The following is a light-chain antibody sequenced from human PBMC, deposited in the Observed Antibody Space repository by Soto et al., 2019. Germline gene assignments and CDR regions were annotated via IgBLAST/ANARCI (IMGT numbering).Light chain of an antibody. J-gene: IGKJ1*01. CDR1: QSISSW. Sequence: ITSRASQSISSWLAWYQQKPGKAPKLLVYQASTLESGVPLRFSGSGSGTESTLTIARLPRHDFSTYFCHQDAPCSPEWTLAEGTKVDIK. CDR2: QAS. CDR3: HQDAPCSPEWT. V-gene: IGKV1-5*03.